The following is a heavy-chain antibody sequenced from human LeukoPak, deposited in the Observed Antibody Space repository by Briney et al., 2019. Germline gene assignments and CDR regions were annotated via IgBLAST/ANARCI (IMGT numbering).Heavy chain of an antibody. D-gene: IGHD3-3*01. J-gene: IGHJ6*03. CDR2: TSHDETNK. Sequence: PGRSLRLSCAASGFTFITYPMHWVRQALGKGLEWVAVTSHDETNKYYADSVKGRFTISRDNSNNTLYLQMNSLRAEDTAVYYCARRYYDFWSGYRARYYYYMDVWGKGTTVTVS. V-gene: IGHV3-30-3*01. CDR3: ARRYYDFWSGYRARYYYYMDV. CDR1: GFTFITYP.